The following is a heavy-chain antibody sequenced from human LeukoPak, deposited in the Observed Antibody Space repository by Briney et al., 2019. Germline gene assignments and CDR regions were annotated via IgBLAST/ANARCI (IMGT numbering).Heavy chain of an antibody. Sequence: PGGSLRLSCAASGFTFSSYWMHWVRHAPGKGLVWVSRINSDGSSTSYADSVKGRFTISRDNAKNTLYLQMNSLRAEDTAVYYCARAWGIAAAGTRGRNWFDPWGQGTLVTVSS. CDR2: INSDGSST. D-gene: IGHD6-13*01. CDR3: ARAWGIAAAGTRGRNWFDP. CDR1: GFTFSSYW. V-gene: IGHV3-74*01. J-gene: IGHJ5*02.